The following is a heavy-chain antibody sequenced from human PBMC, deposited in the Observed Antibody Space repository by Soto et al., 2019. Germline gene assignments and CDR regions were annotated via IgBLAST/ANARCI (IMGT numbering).Heavy chain of an antibody. D-gene: IGHD5-12*01. Sequence: QVQLVQSGAEVKKPGSSVKVSCKASGGTFSSYTISWVRQAPGQGLEWMGRIIPILGIANYAQKFQGRVTITADKSTSTAYMELSSLRSEDTAVYYCARSGRGYDQGGMDVWGRGTTVTVS. CDR2: IIPILGIA. CDR3: ARSGRGYDQGGMDV. J-gene: IGHJ6*02. V-gene: IGHV1-69*02. CDR1: GGTFSSYT.